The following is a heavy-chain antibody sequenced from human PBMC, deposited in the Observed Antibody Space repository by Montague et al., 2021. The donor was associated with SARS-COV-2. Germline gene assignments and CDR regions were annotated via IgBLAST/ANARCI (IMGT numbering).Heavy chain of an antibody. CDR2: FYSVGST. D-gene: IGHD1-14*01. CDR1: GASFGISD. J-gene: IGHJ3*02. Sequence: ETLSLTCTVSGASFGISDWGWIRQSPGKGPEWIGYFYSVGSTDYNPSLKSRATISRDTSKNQFSLKVRSVTAADTAVYYCARETMPSDAFDIWGQGTMVTVSS. CDR3: ARETMPSDAFDI. V-gene: IGHV4-59*01.